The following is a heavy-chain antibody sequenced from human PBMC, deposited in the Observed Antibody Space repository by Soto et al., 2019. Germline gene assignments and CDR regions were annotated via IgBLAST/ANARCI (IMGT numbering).Heavy chain of an antibody. CDR2: INNSGTT. D-gene: IGHD6-13*01. CDR1: GGSFSGYY. J-gene: IGHJ4*02. V-gene: IGHV4-34*01. CDR3: ARGVRLGYSRSWYPY. Sequence: QVQLQQWGARLLKPSETLSITCAVYGGSFSGYYWSWIRQPPGKGLEWIGEINNSGTTNYNPSLKSRVTISVDTSKNQFSLKRSSVTAADTAVYYCARGVRLGYSRSWYPYCGQGTLVTVSS.